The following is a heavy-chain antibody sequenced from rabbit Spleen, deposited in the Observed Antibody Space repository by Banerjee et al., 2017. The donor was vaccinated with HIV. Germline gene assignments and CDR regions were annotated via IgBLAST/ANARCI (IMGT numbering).Heavy chain of an antibody. CDR3: ARDAAGREDFNL. CDR2: IDGGTSGST. V-gene: IGHV1S45*01. Sequence: QEQVVESGGGLVKPGASLTLTCTASGFSFSGNYWICWVRQAPGKGLEWIACIDGGTSGSTYYASWAKGRFTISKASSTTVTLQMASLTAADTATYFCARDAAGREDFNLWGPGTLVTVS. D-gene: IGHD4-2*01. CDR1: GFSFSGNYW. J-gene: IGHJ4*01.